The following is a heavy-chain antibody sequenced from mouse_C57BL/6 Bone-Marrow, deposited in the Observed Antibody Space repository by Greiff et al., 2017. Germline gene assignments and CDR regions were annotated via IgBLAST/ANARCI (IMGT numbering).Heavy chain of an antibody. CDR2: IYPRSGNT. Sequence: VKLQQSGAELARPGASVKLSCKASGYTFTSYGISWVKQRTGQGLEWIGEIYPRSGNTYYNEKFKGKATLTADKSSSTAYMELRSLTSEDSAVYFCAGGWLPAYWGQGTLVTVSA. J-gene: IGHJ3*01. CDR3: AGGWLPAY. CDR1: GYTFTSYG. D-gene: IGHD2-3*01. V-gene: IGHV1-81*01.